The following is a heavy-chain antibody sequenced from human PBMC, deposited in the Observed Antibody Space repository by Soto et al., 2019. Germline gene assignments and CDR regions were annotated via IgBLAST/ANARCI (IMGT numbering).Heavy chain of an antibody. J-gene: IGHJ6*02. CDR3: AADHGCSWYDYYYGMDV. D-gene: IGHD6-13*01. Sequence: QMQLVQSGPEVKKPGTSVKVSCKASGFTFTSSAVQWVRQARGQRLEWIGWIVVGSGNTNYAQKFQERVTITRDMSTSTAYMELSSLRSEDTAVYYCAADHGCSWYDYYYGMDVWGQGTTVTVSS. V-gene: IGHV1-58*01. CDR1: GFTFTSSA. CDR2: IVVGSGNT.